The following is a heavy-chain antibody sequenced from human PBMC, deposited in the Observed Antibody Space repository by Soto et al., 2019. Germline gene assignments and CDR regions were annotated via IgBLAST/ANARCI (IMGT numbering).Heavy chain of an antibody. V-gene: IGHV3-66*01. CDR3: VKANIAVAGKNRAFDI. CDR1: GFTVSSSY. D-gene: IGHD6-19*01. CDR2: VYGATST. Sequence: HPGGSLRLSCAASGFTVSSSYMSWVRQAPGKGLEWVSIVYGATSTYYTDSVEGRFTISRDNSKNTLYLQMSSLRAEDTAVYYCVKANIAVAGKNRAFDIWGQGTMVTVSS. J-gene: IGHJ3*02.